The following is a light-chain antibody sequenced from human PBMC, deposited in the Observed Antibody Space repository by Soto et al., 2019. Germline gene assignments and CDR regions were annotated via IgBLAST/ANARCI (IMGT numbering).Light chain of an antibody. J-gene: IGKJ1*01. CDR3: LRYNAFSQT. CDR1: QIMNSW. CDR2: DAS. V-gene: IGKV1-5*01. Sequence: GDRVTITCRASQIMNSWLAWYQQKPGEAPKVLIYDASSLESGVPSRFSGSGSGTEFTLTIGSLQPEDFATYYCLRYNAFSQTFGQGTKVEI.